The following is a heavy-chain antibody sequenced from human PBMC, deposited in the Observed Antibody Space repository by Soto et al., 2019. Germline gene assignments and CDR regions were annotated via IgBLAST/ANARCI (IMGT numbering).Heavy chain of an antibody. CDR2: IYYTGIT. V-gene: IGHV4-39*07. Sequence: SETLSRTCTVSGGSISSSIYYWVWIRQPPGKVLEWIGSIYYTGITNYNPSLKSRVTISLDTSRNQFSLKLSSVTAADTAVFYCAREYSNSPEAFDYWGQGALVTVSS. CDR3: AREYSNSPEAFDY. CDR1: GGSISSSIYY. J-gene: IGHJ4*02. D-gene: IGHD6-6*01.